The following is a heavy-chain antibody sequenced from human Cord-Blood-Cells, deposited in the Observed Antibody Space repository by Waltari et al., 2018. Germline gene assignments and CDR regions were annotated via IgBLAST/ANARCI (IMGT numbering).Heavy chain of an antibody. Sequence: QVQRMQSGAAVKKTGTSVKVSCKATACTSSTYPTAGVRQASGQGLEWMGGIIPIFGTANYAQKFQGRVTITADESTSTAYMELSSLRSEDTAVYYCARGPTRNYFDYWGQGTLVTVSS. J-gene: IGHJ4*02. CDR1: ACTSSTYP. CDR2: IIPIFGTA. V-gene: IGHV1-69*01. CDR3: ARGPTRNYFDY.